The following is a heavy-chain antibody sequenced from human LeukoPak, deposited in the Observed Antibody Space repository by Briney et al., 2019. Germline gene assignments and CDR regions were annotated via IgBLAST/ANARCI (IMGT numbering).Heavy chain of an antibody. CDR3: ARDYGGSSPFDY. CDR1: EFTFSDYY. V-gene: IGHV3-11*04. Sequence: GGSLRLSCAASEFTFSDYYMSWIRQAPGKGLEWISYISSRGTPIHYADSVKGRFTISRDNAKNSLYLQMNSLRAEDTAVYYCARDYGGSSPFDYWGQGTLVTVSS. CDR2: ISSRGTPI. J-gene: IGHJ4*02. D-gene: IGHD4-23*01.